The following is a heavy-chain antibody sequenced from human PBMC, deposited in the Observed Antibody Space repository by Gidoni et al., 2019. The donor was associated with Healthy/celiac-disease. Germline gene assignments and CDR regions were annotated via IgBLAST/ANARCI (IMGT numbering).Heavy chain of an antibody. Sequence: QVQLQESAPVLVKLSQTLSLTCTASRGSTSSGSYYWSWIRQPAGKGLEWIGRIYTCGSTNYNPSLKSRVTISVDTSKNQFSRKLSSVTAADTAVYYCARSPHITMVQGVMGYFNYWGQGTLVTVSS. V-gene: IGHV4-61*02. CDR1: RGSTSSGSYY. J-gene: IGHJ4*02. CDR2: IYTCGST. D-gene: IGHD3-10*01. CDR3: ARSPHITMVQGVMGYFNY.